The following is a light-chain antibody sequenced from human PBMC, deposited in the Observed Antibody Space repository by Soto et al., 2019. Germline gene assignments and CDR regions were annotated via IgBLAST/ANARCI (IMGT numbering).Light chain of an antibody. CDR2: WAS. CDR3: QQYYEVPWT. J-gene: IGKJ1*01. Sequence: DIVMTQSPDSLAVSLGERATINCKSSQSIVYSFNKNHLAWYQQKPGQPPKLLIYWASTRESGVPDRFSGSGSRTDFTLTISGLQAEDVAVYCCQQYYEVPWTFGQGTKVEI. CDR1: QSIVYSFNKNH. V-gene: IGKV4-1*01.